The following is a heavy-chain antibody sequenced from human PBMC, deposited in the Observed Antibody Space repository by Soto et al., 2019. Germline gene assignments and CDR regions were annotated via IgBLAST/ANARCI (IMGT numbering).Heavy chain of an antibody. CDR2: IYYSGST. Sequence: PSETLSLTCTVCGGSISSYYWSWIRQPPGKGLEWIGYIYYSGSTNYNPSLKSRVTISVDTSKNQFSLKLSSVTAADTAVYYCASSYDILIGIDYWGQGTLVTVSS. CDR1: GGSISSYY. J-gene: IGHJ4*02. V-gene: IGHV4-59*01. CDR3: ASSYDILIGIDY. D-gene: IGHD3-9*01.